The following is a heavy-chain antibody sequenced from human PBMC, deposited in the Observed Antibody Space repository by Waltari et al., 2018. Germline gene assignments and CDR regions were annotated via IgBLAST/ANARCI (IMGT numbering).Heavy chain of an antibody. V-gene: IGHV1-45*02. CDR2: MTPDNGNT. CDR1: GYIFTFRY. D-gene: IGHD1-1*01. CDR3: ARSPLDSSGTTFES. Sequence: QMHLIQSAAEVKRTGSSVKVSCRASGYIFTFRYLHWVRQAPGQALEWMGWMTPDNGNTQDAQKVQYRVTLTRDGSLTMYLELRSPRSEDTAVYYCARSPLDSSGTTFESWGQGTKITVSS. J-gene: IGHJ4*02.